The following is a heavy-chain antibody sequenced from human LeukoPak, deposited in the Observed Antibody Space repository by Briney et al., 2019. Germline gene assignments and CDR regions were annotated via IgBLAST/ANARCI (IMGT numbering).Heavy chain of an antibody. J-gene: IGHJ4*02. CDR3: ARAQRVATIKRAYYSDY. V-gene: IGHV1-8*01. Sequence: ASVKVSCKASGYTFTSYDINWVRQATGQGLEWMGWMNPNSGNTGYAQKFQGRVTMTRNTSISTAYMELSSLRSEDTAVYYCARAQRVATIKRAYYSDYWGQGTLVTVSS. CDR2: MNPNSGNT. CDR1: GYTFTSYD. D-gene: IGHD5-12*01.